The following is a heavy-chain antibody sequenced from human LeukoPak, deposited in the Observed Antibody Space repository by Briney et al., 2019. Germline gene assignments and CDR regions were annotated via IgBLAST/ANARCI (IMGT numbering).Heavy chain of an antibody. CDR1: GYTFTGYY. CDR2: INPNSGGT. V-gene: IGHV1-2*02. Sequence: ASVKVSCKASGYTFTGYYMHWVRQAPGQGLEWMGWINPNSGGTNFAQRFQGRVTMTWDTSIGTAYMELSRLTSDDTAVYYCTRGRSVAVAVWSPPIDYWGQGTLVTVSS. CDR3: TRGRSVAVAVWSPPIDY. D-gene: IGHD6-19*01. J-gene: IGHJ4*02.